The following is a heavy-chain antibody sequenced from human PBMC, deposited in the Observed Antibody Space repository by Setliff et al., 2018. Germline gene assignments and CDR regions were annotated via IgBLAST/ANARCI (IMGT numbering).Heavy chain of an antibody. J-gene: IGHJ4*02. V-gene: IGHV1-18*01. D-gene: IGHD2-8*01. CDR3: SRLVRYCTTTTCQRASGAEF. CDR2: ISAYTGNT. CDR1: GYTFTNYG. Sequence: ASVKVSCKASGYTFTNYGINWVQQAPGQGLEWMGWISAYTGNTNYAQKLQGRVSMTTDTSTSTAYMELRSLTSDDTAVYYCSRLVRYCTTTTCQRASGAEFWGQGTLVTVSS.